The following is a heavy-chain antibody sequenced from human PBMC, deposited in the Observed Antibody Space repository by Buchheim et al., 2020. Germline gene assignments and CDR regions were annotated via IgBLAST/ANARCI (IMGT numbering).Heavy chain of an antibody. Sequence: QVQLQESGPGLVKPSQTLSLTCTVSGDSISSSRNYWTWIRQPAGQGLEWIGRIYMIGSTKYNLSLQSRVTISLDTKKNQFSLNLRSVTAADTAVYYCARLPTGSAWFDSWGQGAL. V-gene: IGHV4-61*02. J-gene: IGHJ5*01. CDR2: IYMIGST. CDR1: GDSISSSRNY. CDR3: ARLPTGSAWFDS.